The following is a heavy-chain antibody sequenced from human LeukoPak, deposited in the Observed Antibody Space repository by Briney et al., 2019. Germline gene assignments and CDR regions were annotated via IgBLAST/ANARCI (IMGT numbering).Heavy chain of an antibody. V-gene: IGHV3-23*01. D-gene: IGHD3-3*01. J-gene: IGHJ4*02. CDR1: GFTFSSYA. CDR3: AKDRDFWSGYYNSLFDY. CDR2: ISGSGGST. Sequence: GGSLRLSCAASGFTFSSYAMSWVRQAPGKGLEWVSAISGSGGSTYYADSVKGRFTISRDNSKNTLYLQMNSLRAEDTAVYYCAKDRDFWSGYYNSLFDYWGQGTLVTVSS.